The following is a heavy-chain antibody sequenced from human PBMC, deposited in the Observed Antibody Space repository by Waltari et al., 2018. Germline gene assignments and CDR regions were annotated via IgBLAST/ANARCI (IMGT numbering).Heavy chain of an antibody. CDR1: GYTFTSYD. V-gene: IGHV1-8*03. D-gene: IGHD4-17*01. Sequence: QVQLVQSGAEVKKPGASVKVSCKASGYTFTSYDINWVRQATGQGLEWMGWMNPNSGNTGYAQKFQVRVTITRNTSISTAYMELSSLRSEDTAVYYCARGYGDYHAFYYYYYGMDVWGQVTTVTVSS. CDR3: ARGYGDYHAFYYYYYGMDV. J-gene: IGHJ6*02. CDR2: MNPNSGNT.